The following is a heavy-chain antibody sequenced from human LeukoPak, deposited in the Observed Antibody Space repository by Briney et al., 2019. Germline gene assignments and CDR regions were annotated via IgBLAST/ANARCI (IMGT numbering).Heavy chain of an antibody. V-gene: IGHV3-15*01. J-gene: IGHJ4*02. Sequence: GGSLRLSCAASGFTFSNTWMSWVRQSLEKGLEWVGRIKSKTDGGTTDYAAPVRGRFTISRDDSKNTLYLQMNSLKTEDTAVYYCTTSPAGNFDYWGQGTLVTVSS. CDR2: IKSKTDGGTT. D-gene: IGHD6-19*01. CDR1: GFTFSNTW. CDR3: TTSPAGNFDY.